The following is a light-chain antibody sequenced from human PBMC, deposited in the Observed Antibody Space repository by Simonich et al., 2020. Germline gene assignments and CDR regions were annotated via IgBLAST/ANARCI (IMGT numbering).Light chain of an antibody. CDR2: LAS. CDR1: QSVLYSSKNKNY. Sequence: DIVMTQSPDSLAVSLGERATINCKSSQSVLYSSKNKNYLAWYQQKPGQHPKLLIYLASPRESGVPDRFSGSGSGTDFTLTISSLQAEDVAVYYCQQYYSTPPYTFGQGTKLEIK. V-gene: IGKV4-1*01. J-gene: IGKJ2*01. CDR3: QQYYSTPPYT.